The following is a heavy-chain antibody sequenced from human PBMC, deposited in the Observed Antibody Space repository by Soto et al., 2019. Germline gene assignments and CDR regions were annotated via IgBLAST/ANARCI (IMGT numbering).Heavy chain of an antibody. CDR3: AKDYAVVIAIGYYFDY. J-gene: IGHJ4*02. D-gene: IGHD2-21*01. V-gene: IGHV3-23*01. CDR1: GLTFSSYA. CDR2: ISGSGGST. Sequence: GGSLILSFASSGLTFSSYAMSWARQAPGKGLEWVSAISGSGGSTYYADSVKGRFTISRDNSKNTLYLQMNSLRAEDTAVYYCAKDYAVVIAIGYYFDYWGQGTLVTVSS.